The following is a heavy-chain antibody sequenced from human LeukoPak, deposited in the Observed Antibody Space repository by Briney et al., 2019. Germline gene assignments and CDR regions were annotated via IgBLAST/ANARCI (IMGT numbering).Heavy chain of an antibody. CDR3: ARGVYTMVRGVPPYGMDV. Sequence: SVKVSCKASGGTFSSYAISWVRQAPGQGLEWMGGIIPIFGTANYAQKFQGRVTITADESTSTAYMELSSLRSEDTAVYYCARGVYTMVRGVPPYGMDVWGKGTTVTVSS. V-gene: IGHV1-69*13. CDR2: IIPIFGTA. J-gene: IGHJ6*04. CDR1: GGTFSSYA. D-gene: IGHD3-10*01.